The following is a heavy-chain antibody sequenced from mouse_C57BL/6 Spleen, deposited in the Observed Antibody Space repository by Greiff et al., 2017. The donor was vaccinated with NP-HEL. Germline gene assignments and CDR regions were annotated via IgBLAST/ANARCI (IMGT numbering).Heavy chain of an antibody. CDR3: ARGIYYGSSLWFAY. CDR2: INPNNGGT. CDR1: GYTFTDYY. J-gene: IGHJ3*01. Sequence: VQLQQSGPELVKPGASVKISCKASGYTFTDYYMNWVKQSHGKSLEWIGDINPNNGGTSYNQKFKGKATLTVDKSSSTAYMELRSLTSEDSAVYYCARGIYYGSSLWFAYWGQGTLVTVSA. D-gene: IGHD1-1*01. V-gene: IGHV1-26*01.